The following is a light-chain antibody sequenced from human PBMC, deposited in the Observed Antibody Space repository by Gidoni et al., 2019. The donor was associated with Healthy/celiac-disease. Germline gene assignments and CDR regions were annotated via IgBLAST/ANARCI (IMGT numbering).Light chain of an antibody. CDR2: YAF. CDR1: QDIGSH. Sequence: DLQLTQSPSFLSASVGDRVTITCRASQDIGSHIAWYQQKPGKAPKLLIYYAFILQSGVPSRFSGSGSGTEFSLTISSLQPGDFATYYCQQANSHLALTFGGGTKVDI. J-gene: IGKJ4*01. V-gene: IGKV1-9*01. CDR3: QQANSHLALT.